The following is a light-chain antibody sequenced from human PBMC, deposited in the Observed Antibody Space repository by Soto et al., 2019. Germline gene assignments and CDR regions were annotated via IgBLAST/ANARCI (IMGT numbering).Light chain of an antibody. CDR2: SNN. V-gene: IGLV1-44*01. Sequence: QSVLTQPPSASGTPGQRVTIPCSGSSSNIGSNTVNWYQQVPGTAPKLLIYSNNQRPSVVPDRFSGSRSGTSASLAISGLQSEDEADYYCVAWDDSLNGWVFGGGTKVTVL. CDR1: SSNIGSNT. CDR3: VAWDDSLNGWV. J-gene: IGLJ3*02.